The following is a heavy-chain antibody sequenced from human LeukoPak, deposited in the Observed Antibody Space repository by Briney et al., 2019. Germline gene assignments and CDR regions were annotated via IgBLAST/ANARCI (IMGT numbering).Heavy chain of an antibody. CDR3: AREIVSSNSFDN. D-gene: IGHD2-2*01. V-gene: IGHV3-13*01. J-gene: IGHJ4*02. CDR1: GFTFSSYD. Sequence: GGSLRLSCAASGFTFSSYDMHWVRQATGKGLEWVPAIGTAGDTYYPGSVKGRFTISRENAKNSLYLQMNSLRAVDTAVYYCAREIVSSNSFDNWGQGTLVTVSS. CDR2: IGTAGDT.